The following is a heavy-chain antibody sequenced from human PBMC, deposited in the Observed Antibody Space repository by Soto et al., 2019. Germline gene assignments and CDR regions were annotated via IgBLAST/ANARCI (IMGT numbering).Heavy chain of an antibody. J-gene: IGHJ5*02. D-gene: IGHD2-2*02. Sequence: SETLSLTCTVSGGSINSGGYYWNWIRQHPGKGLEWIGYIYYTGSTSYNPSLKSRVTMSVDTSKNQFSPKLSSVTAADTAVYYCARHTRSTRFDPWGQGTLVTVSS. CDR1: GGSINSGGYY. V-gene: IGHV4-31*03. CDR2: IYYTGST. CDR3: ARHTRSTRFDP.